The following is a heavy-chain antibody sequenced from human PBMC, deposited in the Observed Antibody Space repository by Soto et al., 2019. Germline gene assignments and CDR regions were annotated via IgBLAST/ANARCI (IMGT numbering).Heavy chain of an antibody. CDR3: ARAPGPYCSGGSCYPFDY. D-gene: IGHD2-15*01. CDR2: IIPIFGTA. V-gene: IGHV1-69*06. Sequence: QVQLVQSGAEVKKPGSSVKVSCKASGGTFSSYAISWVRQAPGQGLEWMGGIIPIFGTANYAQKFQGRVTIPADKSTSTAYMELSSLRSEDTAVYYCARAPGPYCSGGSCYPFDYWGQGTLVTVSS. CDR1: GGTFSSYA. J-gene: IGHJ4*02.